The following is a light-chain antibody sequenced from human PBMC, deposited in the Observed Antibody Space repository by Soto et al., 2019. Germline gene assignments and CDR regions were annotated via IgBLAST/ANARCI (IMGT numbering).Light chain of an antibody. CDR2: VAS. Sequence: DIQMTQSPSSLSASVGDRVTITCRASQSIRNYVSWYQQKPGKAPNFLIYVASTLQSGVPSRFSGSRSATDFTLTISSLQPEDFATYYCQQSYSTPYTFGPGTKLEIK. J-gene: IGKJ2*01. CDR3: QQSYSTPYT. V-gene: IGKV1-39*01. CDR1: QSIRNY.